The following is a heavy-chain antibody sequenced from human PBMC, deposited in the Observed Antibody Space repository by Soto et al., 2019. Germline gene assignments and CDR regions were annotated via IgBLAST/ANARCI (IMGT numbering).Heavy chain of an antibody. CDR2: ITGTSAFT. CDR1: GFVFSDFQ. CDR3: ARDNLAFQGAFDL. J-gene: IGHJ4*02. V-gene: IGHV3-21*01. D-gene: IGHD3-16*01. Sequence: GSLSLSCAASGFVFSDFQLDWVRQAPGGGLEWLSSITGTSAFTEYAESIEGRFTISRDNPNKLLFLHMDNLRPEDTAVYYWARDNLAFQGAFDLWGQGTLVTVSS.